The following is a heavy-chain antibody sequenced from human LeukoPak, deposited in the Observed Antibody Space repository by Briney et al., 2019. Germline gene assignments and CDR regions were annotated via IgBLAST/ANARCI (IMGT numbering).Heavy chain of an antibody. Sequence: GGSLRLSCSASGFTFSSYWKIWVRQAPGQGLEWVANINQVGSEKYYGDSVKGRFTISRDNSKNSLYLQMNSLRAEDTAVYFCARDHVEPGVILDSWGQGTLVTVSS. V-gene: IGHV3-7*05. CDR3: ARDHVEPGVILDS. D-gene: IGHD1-14*01. CDR2: INQVGSEK. J-gene: IGHJ4*02. CDR1: GFTFSSYW.